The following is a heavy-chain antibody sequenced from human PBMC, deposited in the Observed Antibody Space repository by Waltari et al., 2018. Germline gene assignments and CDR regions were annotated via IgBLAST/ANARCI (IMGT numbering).Heavy chain of an antibody. CDR3: ARDPTPRFDC. V-gene: IGHV3-7*04. D-gene: IGHD2-15*01. Sequence: EVQLVESGGGLVQPGGSLSLSCAASGFTFSNYWMTWVRQAPGKGLEWVASINQDGTEKYHLDSVKGRFTISRDNAKNSLYLQMNSLRAEDTAVYYCARDPTPRFDCWGQGTLVTVSS. CDR2: INQDGTEK. J-gene: IGHJ4*02. CDR1: GFTFSNYW.